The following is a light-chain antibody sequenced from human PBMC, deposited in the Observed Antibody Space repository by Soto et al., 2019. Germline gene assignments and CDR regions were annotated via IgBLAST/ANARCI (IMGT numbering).Light chain of an antibody. CDR2: EVN. CDR3: SSSAGTNSFVL. J-gene: IGLJ3*02. V-gene: IGLV2-8*01. CDR1: SSDIGGYNS. Sequence: QSALTQPPSASGSPGQSVTISCTGTSSDIGGYNSVSWYQQHPGEAPKLMIYEVNKRPLGVPERFSGSKSGNTASLTVSGLQADDEADYYCSSSAGTNSFVLFGGGTKVTVL.